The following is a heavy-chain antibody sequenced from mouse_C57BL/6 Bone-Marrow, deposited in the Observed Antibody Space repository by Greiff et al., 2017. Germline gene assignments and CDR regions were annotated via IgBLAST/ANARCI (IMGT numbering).Heavy chain of an antibody. CDR1: GFNIKDDY. V-gene: IGHV14-4*01. CDR3: TTHDGYSYYFDY. D-gene: IGHD2-3*01. CDR2: IDPENGDT. Sequence: VQLQQSGAELVRPGASVKLSCTASGFNIKDDYMHWVKQRPEQGLEWIGWIDPENGDTEYASKFQGKATITADTSSNTAYLQLRSLTSEDTAVYYCTTHDGYSYYFDYWGQGTTLTVSS. J-gene: IGHJ2*01.